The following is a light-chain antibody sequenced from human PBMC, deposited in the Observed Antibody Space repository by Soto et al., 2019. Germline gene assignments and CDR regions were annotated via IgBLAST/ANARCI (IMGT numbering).Light chain of an antibody. CDR2: DAS. CDR1: QSIGRG. V-gene: IGKV1-5*01. J-gene: IGKJ1*01. Sequence: DIQRTSFHSTLSASVVDIFTSSCRASQSIGRGLAWYHQKPGKAPELLIYDASTLESGVPSRFSGSGSGTEFTLTISSLQPDDFVTYWCKHYSTVWPCGQGTKGDIK. CDR3: KHYSTVWP.